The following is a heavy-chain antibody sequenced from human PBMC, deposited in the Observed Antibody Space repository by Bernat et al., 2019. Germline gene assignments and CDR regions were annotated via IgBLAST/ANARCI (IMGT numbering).Heavy chain of an antibody. V-gene: IGHV4-61*01. CDR3: ARARGIGESTD. Sequence: QVQLQESGPGLVKPSETLSLTCTVSGGSVSSDIYYWSWIRQSPGKGLEWIGYIYYRGSTNYSPSLKSRVTISLDASKNQFSLQLSSVTAADTAVYYCARARGIGESTDWGQGTLVTVSS. CDR1: GGSVSSDIYY. CDR2: IYYRGST. J-gene: IGHJ4*02. D-gene: IGHD3-10*01.